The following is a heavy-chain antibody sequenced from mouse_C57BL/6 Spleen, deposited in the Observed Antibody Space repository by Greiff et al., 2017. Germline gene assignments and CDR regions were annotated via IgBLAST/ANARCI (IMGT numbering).Heavy chain of an antibody. CDR3: AREGDWYFDV. CDR1: GYTFTSYT. CDR2: INPSSGYT. Sequence: QVQLQQSGAELAIPGASVKMSCKASGYTFTSYTMHWVKQRPGQGLEWIGYINPSSGYTKYNQKFKDKATLTADKSSSTAYMQLSSLTSEDSAVYYCAREGDWYFDVWGTGTTVTVSS. V-gene: IGHV1-4*01. D-gene: IGHD3-3*01. J-gene: IGHJ1*03.